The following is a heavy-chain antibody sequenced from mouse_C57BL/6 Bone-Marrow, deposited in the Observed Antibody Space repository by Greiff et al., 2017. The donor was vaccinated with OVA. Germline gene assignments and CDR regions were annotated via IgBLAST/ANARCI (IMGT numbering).Heavy chain of an antibody. V-gene: IGHV1-82*01. CDR3: ARRNITTVVALYWYFDV. Sequence: QVQLQQSGPELVKPGASVKISCKASGYAFSSSWMNWVKQRPGKGLEWIGRIYPGDGDTNYNGKFKGKATLTADKSSSTAYMQLSSLTSEDAAVYFCARRNITTVVALYWYFDVWGTGTTVTVSS. J-gene: IGHJ1*03. D-gene: IGHD1-1*01. CDR2: IYPGDGDT. CDR1: GYAFSSSW.